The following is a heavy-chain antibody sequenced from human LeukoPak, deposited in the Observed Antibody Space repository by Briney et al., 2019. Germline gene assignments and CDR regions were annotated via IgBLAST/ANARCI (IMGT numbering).Heavy chain of an antibody. CDR2: IYYSGST. V-gene: IGHV4-59*01. CDR1: GGSISSYY. J-gene: IGHJ4*02. D-gene: IGHD5-18*01. Sequence: PSETLSLTCTVSGGSISSYYWSWIRQPPGKGPEWIGHIYYSGSTNYNPSLKSRVTISIDTSKNQFSLRLSSVTAADTAVYYCARGAAGYSYGWGQGTLVTVSS. CDR3: ARGAAGYSYG.